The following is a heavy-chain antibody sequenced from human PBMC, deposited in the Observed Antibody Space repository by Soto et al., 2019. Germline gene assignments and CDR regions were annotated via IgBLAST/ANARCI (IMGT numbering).Heavy chain of an antibody. D-gene: IGHD3-9*01. CDR1: GGSISSGGYY. CDR2: IYYSGST. CDR3: ASLLRYFDYYYYGMDV. J-gene: IGHJ6*02. V-gene: IGHV4-31*03. Sequence: QVQLQESGPGLVKPSQTLSLTCTVSGGSISSGGYYWSWIRQHPGKGLEWIGYIYYSGSTYYNPSLKSRVTISVDTSKNQFSLKLSSVTAADTAVYYCASLLRYFDYYYYGMDVWGQGTTVTVSS.